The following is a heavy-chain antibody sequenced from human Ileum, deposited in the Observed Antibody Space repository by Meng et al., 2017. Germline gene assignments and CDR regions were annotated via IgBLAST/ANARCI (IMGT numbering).Heavy chain of an antibody. CDR3: ASSGSYYDAFDI. Sequence: GGSLRLSCAASGFTFSSYAMHWVRQAPGKGLEWVAVISYDGSNKYYADSVKGRFTISRDNSKNTLYLQMNSLRAEDTAVYYCASSGSYYDAFDIWGQGTMVTVSS. CDR2: ISYDGSNK. CDR1: GFTFSSYA. J-gene: IGHJ3*02. V-gene: IGHV3-30*04. D-gene: IGHD3-10*01.